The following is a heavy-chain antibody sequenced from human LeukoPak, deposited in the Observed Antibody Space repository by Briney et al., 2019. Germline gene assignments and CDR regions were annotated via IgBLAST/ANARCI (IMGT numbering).Heavy chain of an antibody. D-gene: IGHD2-2*01. CDR1: GDSVSSNSVT. J-gene: IGHJ5*02. CDR3: ARRLTQYDCFDP. CDR2: TYYRSTWYN. V-gene: IGHV6-1*01. Sequence: SQTLSLTCAISGDSVSSNSVTWNWIRQSPSRGLEWLGRTYYRSTWYNDYAVSVRGRITVNPDTSKIQFSLHLNSVTPEDTAVYYCARRLTQYDCFDPWGQGILVTVSS.